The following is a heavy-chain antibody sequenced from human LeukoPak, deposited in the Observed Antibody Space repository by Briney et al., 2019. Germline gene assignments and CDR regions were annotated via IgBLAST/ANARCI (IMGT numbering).Heavy chain of an antibody. J-gene: IGHJ5*02. CDR2: IYYSGST. CDR3: ARYGGYGYDSSGYYSAGLIDP. CDR1: GGSISTYY. Sequence: SETLSLTCTVSGGSISTYYWSWIRQPPGKGLEWIGYIYYSGSTNYNPSLKSRVTISVDTSKNQFSLKLSSVTAADTAVYYCARYGGYGYDSSGYYSAGLIDPWGQGTLVTVSS. D-gene: IGHD3-22*01. V-gene: IGHV4-59*08.